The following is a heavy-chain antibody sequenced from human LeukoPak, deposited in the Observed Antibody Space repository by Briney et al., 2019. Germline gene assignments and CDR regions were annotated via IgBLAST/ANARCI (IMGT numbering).Heavy chain of an antibody. CDR3: ARVKVDCSGGSCYSDQLPLFDY. Sequence: ASVKVSCKASGYTFTSYDINWVRQATGQGLEWMGWMNPNSGGTNYAQKFQGRVTMTRDTSISTAYMELSRLRSDDTAVYYCARVKVDCSGGSCYSDQLPLFDYWGQGTLVTVSS. D-gene: IGHD2-15*01. CDR2: MNPNSGGT. V-gene: IGHV1-2*02. J-gene: IGHJ4*02. CDR1: GYTFTSYD.